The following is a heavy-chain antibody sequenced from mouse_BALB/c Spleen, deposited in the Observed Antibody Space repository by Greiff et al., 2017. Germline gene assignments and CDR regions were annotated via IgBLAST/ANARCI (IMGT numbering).Heavy chain of an antibody. CDR1: GFSLTSYG. V-gene: IGHV2-2*02. Sequence: VQRVESGPGLVQPSQSLSITCTVSGFSLTSYGVHWVRQSPGKGLEWLGVIWSGGSTDYNAAFISRLSISKDNSKSQVFFKMNSLQANDTAIYYCARNWGGLAWFAYWGQGTLVTVSA. J-gene: IGHJ3*01. D-gene: IGHD3-3*01. CDR3: ARNWGGLAWFAY. CDR2: IWSGGST.